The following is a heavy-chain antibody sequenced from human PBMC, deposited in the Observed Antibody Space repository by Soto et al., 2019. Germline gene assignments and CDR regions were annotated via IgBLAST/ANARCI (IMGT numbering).Heavy chain of an antibody. CDR1: GFTFSSYA. V-gene: IGHV3-23*01. CDR3: AKVRSSEGYYYYMDV. Sequence: GGSLRLSCAASGFTFSSYAMSWVRQAPGKGLEWVSAISGSGGSTYYADSVKGRFTISRDNSKNTLYLQMNSLRAEDTAVYYCAKVRSSEGYYYYMDVWGKGTTVTVSS. CDR2: ISGSGGST. J-gene: IGHJ6*03. D-gene: IGHD3-10*01.